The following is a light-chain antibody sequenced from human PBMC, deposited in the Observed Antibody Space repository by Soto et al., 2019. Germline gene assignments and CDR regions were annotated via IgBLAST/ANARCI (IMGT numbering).Light chain of an antibody. V-gene: IGLV1-40*01. CDR1: SSNIGAGYD. CDR3: KSSNSTLSGE. Sequence: QSVLTQPPSVSGAPGQRVTISCTGSSSNIGAGYDVHWYQQLPGTAPKLLIYGNSNRPSGVPDRFSASKSGTSASLAITGLQLWEEADYSSKSSNSTLSGEFGGGTKVPVL. J-gene: IGLJ2*01. CDR2: GNS.